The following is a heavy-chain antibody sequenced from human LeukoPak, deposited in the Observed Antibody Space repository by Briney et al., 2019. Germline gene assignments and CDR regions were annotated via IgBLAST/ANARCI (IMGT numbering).Heavy chain of an antibody. Sequence: GGSLRLSCAASGFTFSSYSMNWVRQAPGKGLEWVSSISSSSSYIYYADSVKGRFTISRDNAKNSLYLQMNSLRAEDTAVYYCARHRGTGGRVQPHDYWGQGTLVSVSS. CDR1: GFTFSSYS. CDR3: ARHRGTGGRVQPHDY. CDR2: ISSSSSYI. V-gene: IGHV3-21*01. J-gene: IGHJ4*02. D-gene: IGHD1-14*01.